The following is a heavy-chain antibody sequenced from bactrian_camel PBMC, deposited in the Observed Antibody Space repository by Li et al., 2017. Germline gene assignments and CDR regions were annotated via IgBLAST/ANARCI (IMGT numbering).Heavy chain of an antibody. J-gene: IGHJ4*01. CDR1: GYTYTSKP. D-gene: IGHD6*01. CDR3: ASHSGTLCSSWTRCSN. Sequence: VQLVESGGGSVQAGGSLKLSCEMSGYTYTSKPCMGWFRQSPGKEREEVAEIRASGAPRYLVDTVKGRFTISRDSAKNTVYLQMYGLKPEDTGMYFCASHSGTLCSSWTRCSNWGQGTQVTVS. V-gene: IGHV3-3*01. CDR2: IRASGAPR.